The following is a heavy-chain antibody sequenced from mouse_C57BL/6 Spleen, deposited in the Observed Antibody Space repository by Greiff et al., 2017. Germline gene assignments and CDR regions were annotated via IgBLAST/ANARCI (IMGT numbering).Heavy chain of an antibody. Sequence: EVKLVESGGGLVQPGGSLSLSCAASGFTFTDYYMSWVRQPPGKAHEWLGFIRNKANGYTTAYRASVKGRFTISRDNTQSILYLQMNARRAEDSATYYGARLRSPFDYWGQGTTLTVSS. CDR1: GFTFTDYY. D-gene: IGHD1-1*01. J-gene: IGHJ2*01. V-gene: IGHV7-3*01. CDR3: ARLRSPFDY. CDR2: IRNKANGYTT.